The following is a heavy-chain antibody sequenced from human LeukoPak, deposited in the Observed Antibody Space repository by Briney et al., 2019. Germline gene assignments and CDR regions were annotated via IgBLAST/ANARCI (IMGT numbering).Heavy chain of an antibody. CDR2: INSDGSGT. J-gene: IGHJ4*02. V-gene: IGHV3-74*01. Sequence: GGSLRLSCAASGFTFSSYWMHWVRQAPGKGLVWVSRINSDGSGTSYADSVRGRFTISRDNSKNTLYLQMNSLRAEDAAVYFCAKAPVTSCRGAYCYPFDSWGQGTLVTVSS. CDR3: AKAPVTSCRGAYCYPFDS. D-gene: IGHD2-21*01. CDR1: GFTFSSYW.